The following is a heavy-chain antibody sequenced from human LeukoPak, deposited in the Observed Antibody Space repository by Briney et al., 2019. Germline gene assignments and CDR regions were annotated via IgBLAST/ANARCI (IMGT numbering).Heavy chain of an antibody. CDR3: ALAAAGNPFDY. CDR1: GYTFTGYY. Sequence: ASVKVSCKASGYTFTGYYMHWVRQAPGQGLEWMGWINPNSGGTNYAQKFQGRVTITRDTSIGTAYMELSRLRSDDTAVYYCALAAAGNPFDYWGQGTLVTVSS. D-gene: IGHD6-13*01. CDR2: INPNSGGT. V-gene: IGHV1-2*02. J-gene: IGHJ4*02.